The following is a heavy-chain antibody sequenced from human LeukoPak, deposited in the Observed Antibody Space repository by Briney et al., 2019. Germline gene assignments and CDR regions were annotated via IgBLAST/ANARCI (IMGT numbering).Heavy chain of an antibody. J-gene: IGHJ5*02. V-gene: IGHV3-9*01. CDR1: GFTFDDYA. D-gene: IGHD3-10*01. CDR3: AKDSYGSGGYSWFDP. CDR2: ISWNSGSI. Sequence: PGRSLRLSCAASGFTFDDYATHWVRQAPGKGLEWVSGISWNSGSIGYADSVKGRFTISRDNAKNSLYLQMNSLRAEDTALYYCAKDSYGSGGYSWFDPWGQGTLVTVSS.